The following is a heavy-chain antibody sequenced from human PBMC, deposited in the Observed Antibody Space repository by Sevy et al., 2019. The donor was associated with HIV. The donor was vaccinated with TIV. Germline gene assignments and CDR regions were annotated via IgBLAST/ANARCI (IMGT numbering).Heavy chain of an antibody. CDR3: ATHAGLAAAGRVFDY. J-gene: IGHJ4*02. D-gene: IGHD6-13*01. Sequence: GGSLRLSCAASGFTFSDHYMEWVRQAPGKGLERVGRTRNKADSYTTEYAASVKGRFTISRDDSKNSLYLQMNSLKTEDTAVYYCATHAGLAAAGRVFDYWRQGTLVTVSS. V-gene: IGHV3-72*01. CDR1: GFTFSDHY. CDR2: TRNKADSYTT.